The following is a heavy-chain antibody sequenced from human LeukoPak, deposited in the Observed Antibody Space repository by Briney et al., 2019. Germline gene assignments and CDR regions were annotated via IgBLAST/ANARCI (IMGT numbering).Heavy chain of an antibody. D-gene: IGHD3-22*01. CDR1: GFTFSYYG. CDR3: ARGGRIRYYYDSSGSRAAVDY. Sequence: GGSLRLSCAASGFTFSYYGMHWVRQAPGKGLEWVAVIWYDGSNKYYADSVKGRFTISGDNSKNTLYLQMNSLRAEDTAVYYCARGGRIRYYYDSSGSRAAVDYWGQGTLVTVSS. CDR2: IWYDGSNK. V-gene: IGHV3-33*01. J-gene: IGHJ4*02.